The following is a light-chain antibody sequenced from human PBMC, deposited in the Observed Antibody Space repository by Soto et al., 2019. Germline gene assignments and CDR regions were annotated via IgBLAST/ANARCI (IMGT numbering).Light chain of an antibody. CDR3: NSYTSSGTYVV. Sequence: QSALTQPASVSGSPGQSITISCTGTSSDVGHYHYVSWYQHHPGKAPKLMIYDVDNRPSGVSNRFSGSKSGNTASLTISGLHAEDEAVYYCNSYTSSGTYVVFGGGTKLTVL. V-gene: IGLV2-14*03. CDR2: DVD. CDR1: SSDVGHYHY. J-gene: IGLJ2*01.